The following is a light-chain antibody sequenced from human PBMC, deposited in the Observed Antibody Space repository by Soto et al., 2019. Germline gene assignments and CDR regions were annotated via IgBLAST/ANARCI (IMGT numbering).Light chain of an antibody. CDR2: DTS. Sequence: IVLTQSPATLSLSPGERATLSCRASQSVSNYLAWYQHKPGRAPRLLIYDTSNMATGIPARFSGSGSGTDFTLSISNLEPEDFAVYYCQQRTNWALTFGGGTRVEIK. V-gene: IGKV3-11*01. CDR1: QSVSNY. CDR3: QQRTNWALT. J-gene: IGKJ4*01.